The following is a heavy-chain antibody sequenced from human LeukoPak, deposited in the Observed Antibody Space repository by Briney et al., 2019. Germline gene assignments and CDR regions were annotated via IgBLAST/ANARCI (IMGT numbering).Heavy chain of an antibody. V-gene: IGHV3-11*03. CDR2: ISSSRSFT. Sequence: GGSLRLSCAASGFSFSDHYMSWIRQAPGKGLEWVSHISSSRSFTNYADSVKGRFTISRDTAKNSLYLQMNSLIAEDTAVYYCARLRGYSYGLDYWGQGILVTVSS. D-gene: IGHD5-18*01. CDR1: GFSFSDHY. CDR3: ARLRGYSYGLDY. J-gene: IGHJ4*02.